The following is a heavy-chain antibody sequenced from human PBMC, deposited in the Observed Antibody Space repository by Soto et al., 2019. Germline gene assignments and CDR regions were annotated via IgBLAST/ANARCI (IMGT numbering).Heavy chain of an antibody. Sequence: QVQLVQSGAEVKKPGASVKVSCKASGYTFTGYYMHWVRQAPGQGLEWMGWINPNSGGTNYAQKFQGRVTMTSDTSISTAYMELSRLRSDDTAGYYCARGKVYQLLYPGWFDPWGQGTMVTVSS. CDR1: GYTFTGYY. V-gene: IGHV1-2*02. D-gene: IGHD2-2*02. CDR3: ARGKVYQLLYPGWFDP. J-gene: IGHJ5*02. CDR2: INPNSGGT.